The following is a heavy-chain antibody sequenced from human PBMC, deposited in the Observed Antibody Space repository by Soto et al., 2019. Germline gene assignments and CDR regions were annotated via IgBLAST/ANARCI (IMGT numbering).Heavy chain of an antibody. CDR1: GDSVSSNSAA. CDR2: TYYRSKWYN. V-gene: IGHV6-1*01. D-gene: IGHD3-16*02. Sequence: SQTLSLTCAISGDSVSSNSAAWNWIRQSPSRGLEWLGRTYYRSKWYNDYAVSVKSRITINPDTSKNQFSLQLNSVTPEDTAVYYCARSVFGGVIAPTNWFGPWGQGTLVTVSS. CDR3: ARSVFGGVIAPTNWFGP. J-gene: IGHJ5*02.